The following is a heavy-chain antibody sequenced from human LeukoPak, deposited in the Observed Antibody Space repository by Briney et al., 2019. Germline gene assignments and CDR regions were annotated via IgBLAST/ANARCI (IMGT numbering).Heavy chain of an antibody. D-gene: IGHD2-8*01. CDR1: GFTFSSYA. V-gene: IGHV3-23*01. Sequence: GGSLRLSCTASGFTFSSYAMNWVRLAPGKGLEWVSSISSSGGSIFYADSVKDRFNISRDNTKNMLYLQMSSLRVDDTAIYYCARPRPEYAAYIGPFDYWGRGTLVSVSS. J-gene: IGHJ4*02. CDR2: ISSSGGSI. CDR3: ARPRPEYAAYIGPFDY.